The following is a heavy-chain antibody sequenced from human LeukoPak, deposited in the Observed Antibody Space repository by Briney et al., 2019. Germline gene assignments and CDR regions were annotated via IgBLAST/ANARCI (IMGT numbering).Heavy chain of an antibody. J-gene: IGHJ4*02. CDR1: GFTFSSYS. CDR2: TNSSSSYI. Sequence: PGGSLRLSCAASGFTFSSYSMNWVRQAPGKGLEWVSSTNSSSSYIYYADSVKGRFTISRDNAKNSLYPQMNSLRAEDTAVYYCARDSYSSSWYFDYWGQGTLVTVSS. D-gene: IGHD6-13*01. CDR3: ARDSYSSSWYFDY. V-gene: IGHV3-21*01.